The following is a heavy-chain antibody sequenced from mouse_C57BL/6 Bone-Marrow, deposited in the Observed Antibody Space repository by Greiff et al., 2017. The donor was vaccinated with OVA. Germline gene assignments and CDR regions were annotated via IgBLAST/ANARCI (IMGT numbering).Heavy chain of an antibody. D-gene: IGHD1-1*01. Sequence: EVQVVESEGGLVQPGSSMKLSCTASGFTFSDYYMAWVRQVPEKGLEWVANINYDGSSTYYLDSLKSRFIISRDNAKNILYLQMSSLKSEDTATYYCARDQYYGSSYGAMDYWGQGTSVTVSS. V-gene: IGHV5-16*01. CDR1: GFTFSDYY. J-gene: IGHJ4*01. CDR3: ARDQYYGSSYGAMDY. CDR2: INYDGSST.